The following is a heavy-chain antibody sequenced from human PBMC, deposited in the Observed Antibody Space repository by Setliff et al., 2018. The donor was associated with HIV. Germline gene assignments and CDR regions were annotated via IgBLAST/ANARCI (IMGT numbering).Heavy chain of an antibody. CDR1: GGSISRYY. D-gene: IGHD3-10*01. CDR2: IYPSGNI. J-gene: IGHJ4*02. V-gene: IGHV4-4*07. CDR3: ARDAGPHYGSGPPLEY. Sequence: PSETLSLTCTVSGGSISRYYWSWIRQPAGKGLEWIGRIYPSGNINYNPSPKSRLTMSIDTSKNQFSLKLSSVTATDTAVYYCARDAGPHYGSGPPLEYWGQGIQVTVSS.